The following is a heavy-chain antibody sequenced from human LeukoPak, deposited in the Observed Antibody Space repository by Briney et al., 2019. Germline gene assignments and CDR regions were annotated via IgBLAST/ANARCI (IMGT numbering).Heavy chain of an antibody. CDR3: AADIGDYDILTGYYRFDY. CDR1: GFTFTSSA. CDR2: IVVGSGNT. Sequence: SVKVSCKASGFTFTSSAVLWVRQARGQRLEWIGWIVVGSGNTNYAQKFQERVTITRDMSTSTAYMELSSLRSEDTAVYYCAADIGDYDILTGYYRFDYWGQGTLVTVSS. V-gene: IGHV1-58*01. J-gene: IGHJ4*02. D-gene: IGHD3-9*01.